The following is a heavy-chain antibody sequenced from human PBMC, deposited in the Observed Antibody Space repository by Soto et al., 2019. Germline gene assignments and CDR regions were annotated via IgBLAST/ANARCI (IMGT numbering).Heavy chain of an antibody. CDR2: IYSGGST. V-gene: IGHV3-66*01. J-gene: IGHJ4*02. CDR1: GFTVSSNY. CDR3: ARDYGITGSGWYKGGIAFDY. Sequence: GGSLRLSCAASGFTVSSNYMSWVRQAPGKGLEWVSVIYSGGSTYYADSVKGRFTISRDNSKNTLYLQMNSLRAEDTAVYYCARDYGITGSGWYKGGIAFDYWGQGTLVTVSS. D-gene: IGHD6-19*01.